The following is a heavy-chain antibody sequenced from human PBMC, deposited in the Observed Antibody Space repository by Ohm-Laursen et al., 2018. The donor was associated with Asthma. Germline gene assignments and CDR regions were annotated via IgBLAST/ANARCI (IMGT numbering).Heavy chain of an antibody. Sequence: ASVKVSCKASGYTFTSYGISWVRQAPGQGLEWMGWISAYNGNTNYAQKLQGRVTMTTDTSTSTAYMELRSLRSDDTAVYYCARAGGYCTGGVCYGGGYYFDYWGQGTLVTVSS. D-gene: IGHD2-8*02. J-gene: IGHJ4*02. V-gene: IGHV1-18*01. CDR3: ARAGGYCTGGVCYGGGYYFDY. CDR2: ISAYNGNT. CDR1: GYTFTSYG.